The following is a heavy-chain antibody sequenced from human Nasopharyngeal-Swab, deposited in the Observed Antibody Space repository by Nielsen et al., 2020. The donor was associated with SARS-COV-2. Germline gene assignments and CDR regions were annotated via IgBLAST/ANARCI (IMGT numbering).Heavy chain of an antibody. Sequence: GGSLRLSCAASGFTFDDYAMHWVRQAPGKGLEWVSGISWNSGSIGYADSVKGRFTISRDNAKNSLYLQMNSLRAEDTALYYCAKSGYFDLWGRGTLVTVSS. CDR1: GFTFDDYA. J-gene: IGHJ2*01. V-gene: IGHV3-9*01. CDR3: AKSGYFDL. CDR2: ISWNSGSI.